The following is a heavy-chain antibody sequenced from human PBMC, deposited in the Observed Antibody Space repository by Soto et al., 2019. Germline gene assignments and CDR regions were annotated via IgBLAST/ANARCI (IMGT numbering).Heavy chain of an antibody. J-gene: IGHJ6*02. CDR1: GFTFSSYE. D-gene: IGHD6-13*01. CDR3: ARDQAAPGYYYYYYGMDV. V-gene: IGHV3-48*03. Sequence: GGSLRLSCAASGFTFSSYEMNWVRQAPGKGLEWVSYISSSGSTIYYADSVKGRFTISRDNAKNSLYLQMNSLRAEDTAVYYCARDQAAPGYYYYYYGMDVWGQGTTVTVSS. CDR2: ISSSGSTI.